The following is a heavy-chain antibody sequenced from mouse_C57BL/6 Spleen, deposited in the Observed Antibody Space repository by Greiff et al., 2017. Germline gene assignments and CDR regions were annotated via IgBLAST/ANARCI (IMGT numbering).Heavy chain of an antibody. D-gene: IGHD1-1*01. CDR2: IDPNSSGT. CDR1: GYTFTSYW. CDR3: ARALYSYGSSGYAMDY. Sequence: QVQLQQPGAELVKPGASVKLSCKASGYTFTSYWMSWVKQRPGRGLEWIGRIDPNSSGTKYTDKFKSKATLPVDNSSSTVYMPLSSLTSEDSAVYYCARALYSYGSSGYAMDYWGQGTSVTVSS. V-gene: IGHV1-62-3*01. J-gene: IGHJ4*01.